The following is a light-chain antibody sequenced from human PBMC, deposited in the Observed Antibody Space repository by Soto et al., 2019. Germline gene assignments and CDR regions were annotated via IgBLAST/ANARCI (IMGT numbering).Light chain of an antibody. CDR3: QSYDSSLSGSGV. CDR2: ANS. Sequence: QSVLTQPPSVSGAPGQRVTISCTGSSSNIGAGYDVHWYQQVPGTAPKLLIYANSNRPSGVPDRFSGSKSDTSASLAITGLQAEDEADYYCQSYDSSLSGSGVFGGGTQLTVL. CDR1: SSNIGAGYD. V-gene: IGLV1-40*01. J-gene: IGLJ2*01.